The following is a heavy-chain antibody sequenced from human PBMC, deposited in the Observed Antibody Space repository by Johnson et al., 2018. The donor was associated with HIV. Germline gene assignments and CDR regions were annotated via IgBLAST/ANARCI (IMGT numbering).Heavy chain of an antibody. Sequence: VQLVESGGGLVQPGGSLRLSCAASGFTFSDYAMHWVRQAPGKGLEYVSAISRYGDDTYYANAVKGRFTISRDNSKNTLYLQMGSLRAEDTAVYYCARVAMAVAYLENAFDIWGQGTMVTVSS. CDR1: GFTFSDYA. D-gene: IGHD6-19*01. V-gene: IGHV3-64*01. J-gene: IGHJ3*02. CDR3: ARVAMAVAYLENAFDI. CDR2: ISRYGDDT.